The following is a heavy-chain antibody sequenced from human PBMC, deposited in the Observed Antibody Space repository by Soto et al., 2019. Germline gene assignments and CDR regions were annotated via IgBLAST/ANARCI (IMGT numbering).Heavy chain of an antibody. J-gene: IGHJ3*01. CDR3: TRGAWGYAFDV. D-gene: IGHD3-16*01. CDR2: IRYSEST. V-gene: IGHV4-31*01. CDR1: GDSISSGGYY. Sequence: QVQLQQSGPGLVKPSQTLSLTCTVSGDSISSGGYYWTWVRQRPGKGLEWIGYIRYSESTYYNPSLKSQVIVSIDTSKNQFSLRLSSVTAADTAVYFCTRGAWGYAFDVWGQGTMVTVSS.